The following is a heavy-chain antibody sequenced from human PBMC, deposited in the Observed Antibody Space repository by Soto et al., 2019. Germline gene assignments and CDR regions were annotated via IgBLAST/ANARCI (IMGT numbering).Heavy chain of an antibody. V-gene: IGHV4-59*01. CDR3: ARDPRANYGYPSYFDY. CDR1: GGSISSYY. J-gene: IGHJ4*02. D-gene: IGHD3-10*01. CDR2: IYYSGST. Sequence: QVQLQESGPGLVKPSETLSLTCTVSGGSISSYYWSWIRQPPGKGLEWIGYIYYSGSTNYNPSLKRRVTISVDTSKNQFSLKLSSVTAADTAVYYCARDPRANYGYPSYFDYWGQGTLVTVSS.